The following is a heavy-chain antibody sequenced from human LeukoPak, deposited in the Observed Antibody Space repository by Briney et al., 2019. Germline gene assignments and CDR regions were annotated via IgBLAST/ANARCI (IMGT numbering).Heavy chain of an antibody. CDR2: IKPDGSEK. CDR3: ARNWQGYGDSLPLDY. V-gene: IGHV3-7*01. Sequence: GGSLRLSCAASGFSLSRYWMSWVRQAPGKGLEWVANIKPDGSEKHYVDSVKGRFTISRDNAKNSLYLQMNSLRAEDTAVYYCARNWQGYGDSLPLDYWGQGTLVTVSS. J-gene: IGHJ4*02. D-gene: IGHD4-17*01. CDR1: GFSLSRYW.